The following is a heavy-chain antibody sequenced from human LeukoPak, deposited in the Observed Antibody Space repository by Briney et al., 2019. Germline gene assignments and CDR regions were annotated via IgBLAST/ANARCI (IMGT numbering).Heavy chain of an antibody. J-gene: IGHJ4*02. D-gene: IGHD7-27*01. V-gene: IGHV3-30*19. CDR2: IWYDGSNK. CDR3: ARDNWGLDY. CDR1: GFTFSSYG. Sequence: GGSLRLSCAEPGFTFSSYGMHWVRQAPGKGLEWVAVIWYDGSNKYYADSVKGRFTISRDNSQNTLYLQMNSLRAEDTAVYYCARDNWGLDYWGQGTLVTVSS.